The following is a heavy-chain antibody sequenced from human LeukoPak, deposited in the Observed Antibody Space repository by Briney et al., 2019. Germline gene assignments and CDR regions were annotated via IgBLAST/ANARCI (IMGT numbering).Heavy chain of an antibody. CDR1: GFTFSTYG. Sequence: GGSLRLSCAASGFTFSTYGIHRVRQAPGKGLEWVGLLSSGGINKHYADSVKGRFIISRDNSMNTLYLQMNSLGVEDTAVYYCARDHAGSGRAFDYWGQGTLVTVSS. D-gene: IGHD2-15*01. CDR3: ARDHAGSGRAFDY. J-gene: IGHJ4*02. CDR2: LSSGGINK. V-gene: IGHV3-30*03.